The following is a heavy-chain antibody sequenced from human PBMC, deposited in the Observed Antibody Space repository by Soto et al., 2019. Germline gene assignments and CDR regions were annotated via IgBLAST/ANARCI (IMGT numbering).Heavy chain of an antibody. V-gene: IGHV1-18*01. CDR1: GYTFTSYG. D-gene: IGHD6-6*01. CDR2: ISAYNGNT. CDR3: ARVGIAAHPRGDYYYYGMDG. Sequence: QVQLVQSGAEVKKPGASVKVSCKASGYTFTSYGISWVRQAPGQGLEWMGWISAYNGNTNYAQKLQGRVTMTTDTSTSSSYMELRSLRSDDTAVYYCARVGIAAHPRGDYYYYGMDGWGQGTTVTVSS. J-gene: IGHJ6*02.